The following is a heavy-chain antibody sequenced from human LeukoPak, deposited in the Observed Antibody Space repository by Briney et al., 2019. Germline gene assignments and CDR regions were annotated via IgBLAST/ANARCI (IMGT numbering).Heavy chain of an antibody. D-gene: IGHD5-18*01. V-gene: IGHV5-51*01. CDR2: IYPGDSDT. CDR3: ARPDTAMAGTDAFDI. Sequence: GESLKISCKGSGYSFSTYWIGWVRQMPGKGLEWMGIIYPGDSDTRYSPSFQGQVTISADKSSSTAYLQWSSLKASDTAMYYCARPDTAMAGTDAFDIWGQGTMVIVSS. J-gene: IGHJ3*02. CDR1: GYSFSTYW.